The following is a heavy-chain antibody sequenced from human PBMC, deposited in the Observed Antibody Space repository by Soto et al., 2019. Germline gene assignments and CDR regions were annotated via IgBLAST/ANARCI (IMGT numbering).Heavy chain of an antibody. CDR2: INPSGGST. Sequence: QVQLVQSGAEVKKPGASVKVSCKASGYTFTSYYMHWVRQAPGQGLEWMGTINPSGGSTTYAQKCQGRVTMTRDTSTSTVYMELSSLRSEDTAVYYCARTDGYTFDYWGQGTLVTVSS. J-gene: IGHJ4*02. CDR3: ARTDGYTFDY. D-gene: IGHD5-12*01. CDR1: GYTFTSYY. V-gene: IGHV1-46*01.